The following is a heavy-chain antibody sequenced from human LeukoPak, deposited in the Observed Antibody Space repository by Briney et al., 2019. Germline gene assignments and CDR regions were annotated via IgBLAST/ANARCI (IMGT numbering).Heavy chain of an antibody. V-gene: IGHV4-4*07. D-gene: IGHD3-22*01. J-gene: IGHJ4*02. CDR2: VYSSGVG. CDR1: GGSITGYY. CDR3: AREEFLHEIYSSGFFVY. Sequence: PSETLSLTCTVSGGSITGYYWNWVWHPAGPGLGWLGRVYSSGVGNYNPSLSSRVTMSVDTSKNQFSLKLTSQTAADTAVYYCAREEFLHEIYSSGFFVYWSQGTLVTVSS.